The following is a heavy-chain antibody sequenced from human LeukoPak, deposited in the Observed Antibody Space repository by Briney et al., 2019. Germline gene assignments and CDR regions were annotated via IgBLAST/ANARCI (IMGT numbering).Heavy chain of an antibody. J-gene: IGHJ4*02. V-gene: IGHV3-53*01. CDR2: IYSGGST. CDR3: ARGAYSGYVL. CDR1: GFTFSSYA. Sequence: GGSLRLSCAASGFTFSSYAMSWVRQAPGKGLEWVSVIYSGGSTYYAESVKGRFTISRDNSKNTLYLQMNSLRAEDTAVYYCARGAYSGYVLWGQGTLVTVSS. D-gene: IGHD5-12*01.